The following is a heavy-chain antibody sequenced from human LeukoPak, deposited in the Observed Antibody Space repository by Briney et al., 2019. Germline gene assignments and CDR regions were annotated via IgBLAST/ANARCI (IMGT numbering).Heavy chain of an antibody. J-gene: IGHJ4*02. D-gene: IGHD2-8*01. CDR3: AKNEGRYDGVGRYITTADY. CDR2: ISYSGST. Sequence: SYXTXIRQPPGTGLEWIGYISYSGSTNYNPSLKSRVTISVDASKNQFSLKLGSVTAADTAVYYCAKNEGRYDGVGRYITTADYWGQGTLVTVSS. V-gene: IGHV4-59*01. CDR1: SY.